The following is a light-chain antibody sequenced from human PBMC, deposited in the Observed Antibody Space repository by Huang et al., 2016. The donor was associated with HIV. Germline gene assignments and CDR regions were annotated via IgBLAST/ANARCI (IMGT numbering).Light chain of an antibody. CDR2: DAS. V-gene: IGKV3-11*01. CDR3: QQRGNWQLT. Sequence: EIVLTQSPATLSLSPGERATLSCRASQGLANYLAWYQQKPGQAPRLLIYDASNRATGIPARFSGSGSVTDFTLTISSLEPEDFAVYYCQQRGNWQLTFGGGTKVEIK. J-gene: IGKJ4*01. CDR1: QGLANY.